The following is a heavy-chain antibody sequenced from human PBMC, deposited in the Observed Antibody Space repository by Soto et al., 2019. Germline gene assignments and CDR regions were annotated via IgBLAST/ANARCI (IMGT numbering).Heavy chain of an antibody. V-gene: IGHV3-23*01. CDR3: ARASGESYPGSRVFDS. CDR2: ITNTGGDT. CDR1: GFTFSSNA. D-gene: IGHD3-10*01. J-gene: IGHJ4*02. Sequence: PGGSLRLSCAASGFTFSSNAMSWVRQAPGKGLEWVPVITNTGGDTVYADSVKGRFTMSRDNSKNILYLQMNSLRAEDTAIYYCARASGESYPGSRVFDSWGQGTRVTVSS.